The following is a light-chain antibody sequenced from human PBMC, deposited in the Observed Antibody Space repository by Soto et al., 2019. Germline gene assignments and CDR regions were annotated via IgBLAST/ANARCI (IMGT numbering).Light chain of an antibody. CDR3: SSYAGSNLYV. CDR1: SSDVGGYNY. CDR2: EVS. Sequence: QSALTQPPSASGSPGQSVTISCTGTSSDVGGYNYVSWYQQHPGKAPKLMINEVSKRPSGVPDRFSGSKSGNTASLTVSGLQAEDEADSYCSSYAGSNLYVFRTGTKVTVL. V-gene: IGLV2-8*01. J-gene: IGLJ1*01.